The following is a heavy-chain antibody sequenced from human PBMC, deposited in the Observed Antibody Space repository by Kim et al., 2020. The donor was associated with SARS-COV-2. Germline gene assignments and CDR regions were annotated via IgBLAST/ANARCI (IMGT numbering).Heavy chain of an antibody. CDR3: ARVGVGRYYFCGLDV. J-gene: IGHJ6*02. V-gene: IGHV3-48*01. D-gene: IGHD3-16*01. Sequence: DSVKGRFTISRDDAKNSLYLQMNRLRGEDTAVYYCARVGVGRYYFCGLDVWGQGTTVTVSS.